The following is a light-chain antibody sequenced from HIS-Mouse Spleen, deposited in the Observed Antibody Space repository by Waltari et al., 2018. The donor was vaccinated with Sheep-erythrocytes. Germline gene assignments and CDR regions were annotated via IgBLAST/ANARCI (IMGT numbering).Light chain of an antibody. J-gene: IGKJ2*01. CDR2: DAS. V-gene: IGKV1-13*02. CDR1: QGISSA. CDR3: QQFNSYLYT. Sequence: AIQLTQSPSSLSASVGDRVTITSRASQGISSALAWYKQKPGKAPKLLIYDASSLESVVPSRFSGSGSGTDFTLTISSLQPEDFATYYCQQFNSYLYTFGQGTKLEIK.